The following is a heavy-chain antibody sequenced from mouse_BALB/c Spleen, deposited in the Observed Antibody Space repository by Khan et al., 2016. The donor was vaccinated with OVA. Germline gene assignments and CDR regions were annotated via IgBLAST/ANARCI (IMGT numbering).Heavy chain of an antibody. CDR3: AKLGDGGYFDV. J-gene: IGHJ1*01. D-gene: IGHD2-3*01. CDR1: GFTFSDFV. CDR2: ISSGSSSI. Sequence: LVQSGGSRKLSCAASGFTFSDFVMHWVRQAPEKGLEWVAYISSGSSSIYYADTVKGRFTISRDNPKNTLFLQMTSLRSEDTAMYYCAKLGDGGYFDVWGAGTTVTVSS. V-gene: IGHV5-17*02.